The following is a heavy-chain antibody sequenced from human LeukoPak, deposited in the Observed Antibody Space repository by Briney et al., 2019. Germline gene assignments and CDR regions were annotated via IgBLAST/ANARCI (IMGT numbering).Heavy chain of an antibody. D-gene: IGHD4-17*01. V-gene: IGHV4-4*07. J-gene: IGHJ4*02. CDR1: GGSIITYY. CDR3: ARAYGDLYFVY. CDR2: IYSSGRT. Sequence: SETLSLTCTVSGGSIITYYWSWIRQPAGKGLEWIGRIYSSGRTNYHPSLESRVTMSVDTSKNQFSLNLTSVTAADTAVYYCARAYGDLYFVYWGQGTLVTVSS.